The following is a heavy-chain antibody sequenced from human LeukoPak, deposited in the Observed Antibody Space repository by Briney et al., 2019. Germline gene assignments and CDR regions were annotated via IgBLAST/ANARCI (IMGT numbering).Heavy chain of an antibody. D-gene: IGHD3-22*01. CDR1: GDSISSHY. J-gene: IGHJ1*01. CDR3: ARGPTYYYDSSGYYRKGEYFQH. CDR2: INHSGSA. V-gene: IGHV4-34*01. Sequence: PSETLSLTRTVSGDSISSHYWRWIRQPPGKGLEWIGEINHSGSANYNPSLKSRVTISVDTSKNEFSLKLSSVTAADTAVYYCARGPTYYYDSSGYYRKGEYFQHWGQGTLVTVSS.